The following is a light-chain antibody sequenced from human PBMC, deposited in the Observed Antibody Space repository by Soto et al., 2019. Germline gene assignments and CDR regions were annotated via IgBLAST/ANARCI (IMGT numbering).Light chain of an antibody. V-gene: IGLV1-47*01. CDR1: SSNLGSNY. CDR3: AAWDDSLSGYV. Sequence: QPVLTQPPSASGTPGQRVTISCSGSSSNLGSNYVYWYQQLPGTAPKLLIYRNNKRPSGVPDRFSGSKSGTSASLAISGLRSEDEADYYCAAWDDSLSGYVFGTGTKLTVL. CDR2: RNN. J-gene: IGLJ1*01.